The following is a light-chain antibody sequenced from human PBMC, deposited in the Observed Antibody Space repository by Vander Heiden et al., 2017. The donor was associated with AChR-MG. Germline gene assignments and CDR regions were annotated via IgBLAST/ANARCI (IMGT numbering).Light chain of an antibody. J-gene: IGLJ3*02. V-gene: IGLV1-40*01. CDR1: STNIGAGYD. CDR3: QSYDSSLGVGV. CDR2: GDS. Sequence: QSLLTQPPPVSRAPGQRVTTSCTGSSTNIGAGYDVHWYQQLQGTAANLLIYGDSNRPSGVPDRFSCANSGASASLAITGLQAEDEADDYCQSYDSSLGVGVFGGGTKLTVL.